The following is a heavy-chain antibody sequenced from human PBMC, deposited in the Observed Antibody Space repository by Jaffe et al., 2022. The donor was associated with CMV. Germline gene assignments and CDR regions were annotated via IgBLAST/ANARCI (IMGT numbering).Heavy chain of an antibody. V-gene: IGHV4-59*01. CDR3: ARDPGYSYGYYYYYYYMDV. Sequence: QVQLQESGPGLVKPSETLSLTCTVSGGSISSYYWSWIRQPPGKGLEWIGYIYYSGSTNYNPSLKSRVTISVDTSKNQFSLKLSSVTAADTAVYYCARDPGYSYGYYYYYYYMDVWGKGTTVTVSS. D-gene: IGHD5-18*01. J-gene: IGHJ6*03. CDR2: IYYSGST. CDR1: GGSISSYY.